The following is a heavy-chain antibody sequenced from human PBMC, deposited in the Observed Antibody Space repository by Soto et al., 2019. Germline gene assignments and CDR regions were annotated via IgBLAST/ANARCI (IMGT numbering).Heavy chain of an antibody. CDR1: GYTFTSYG. CDR2: ISAYNGNT. CDR3: ARYFCGSSPALPPY. V-gene: IGHV1-18*01. J-gene: IGHJ1*01. D-gene: IGHD1-26*01. Sequence: ASVKVSCKASGYTFTSYGISWVRQAPGQGLEWMGWISAYNGNTNYAQKLQGRVTMTTDTSTSTAYMELRSLGSDDTAVYYCARYFCGSSPALPPYCGQGSLVTVAA.